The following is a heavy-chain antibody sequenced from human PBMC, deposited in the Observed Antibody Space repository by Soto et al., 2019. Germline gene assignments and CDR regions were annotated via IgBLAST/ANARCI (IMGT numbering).Heavy chain of an antibody. CDR1: GGTFSSYA. J-gene: IGHJ4*02. CDR3: ARVPWGGDYELDDY. D-gene: IGHD4-17*01. CDR2: IIPIFGTA. V-gene: IGHV1-69*06. Sequence: QVQLVQSGAEVKKPGSSVKVSCKASGGTFSSYAISWVRQAPGQGLAWMGGIIPIFGTANYEQKVQGRVTITTDKSTSTAYMELSSLRSEDTALYYCARVPWGGDYELDDYWGQGTLVTVSS.